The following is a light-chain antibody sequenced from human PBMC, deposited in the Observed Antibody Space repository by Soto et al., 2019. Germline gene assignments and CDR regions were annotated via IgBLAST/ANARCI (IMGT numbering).Light chain of an antibody. CDR1: ESVSSNY. J-gene: IGKJ3*01. V-gene: IGKV3-20*01. CDR2: GAS. CDR3: QHYGRSPGLFT. Sequence: IVLTQSPGTLSLSPGERASLSCRASESVSSNYLAWYQQKPGQAPRLLIYGASSRATGIPDRFGGSGSGTDFTLTISRLEPEDFAVYYCQHYGRSPGLFTFGPGTKVDI.